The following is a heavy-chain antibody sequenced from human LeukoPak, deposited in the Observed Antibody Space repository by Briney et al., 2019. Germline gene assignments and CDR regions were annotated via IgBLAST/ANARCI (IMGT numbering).Heavy chain of an antibody. V-gene: IGHV1-69*13. CDR3: ASLQYGDYLGL. D-gene: IGHD4-17*01. CDR1: GGTFSSYA. CDR2: IIPIFGTA. Sequence: ASVKVSCKASGGTFSSYAISWVRQAPEQGLEWMGGIIPIFGTANYAQKFQGRVTITADESTSTAYMELSSLRSEDTAVYYCASLQYGDYLGLWGQGTLVTVSS. J-gene: IGHJ4*02.